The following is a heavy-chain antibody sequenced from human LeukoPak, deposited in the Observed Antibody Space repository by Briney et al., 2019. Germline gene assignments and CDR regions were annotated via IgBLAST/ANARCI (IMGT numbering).Heavy chain of an antibody. J-gene: IGHJ6*03. V-gene: IGHV3-30*03. CDR2: ISYDGSNK. Sequence: PGGSLRLSCAASGFTFSSYSVNWVRQAPGKGLEWVAVISYDGSNKYYADSVKGRFTISRDNSKNTLYLQMNSLRAEDTAVYYCARDTTAAGTSYYYYYMDVWGKGTTVTVSS. D-gene: IGHD6-13*01. CDR3: ARDTTAAGTSYYYYYMDV. CDR1: GFTFSSYS.